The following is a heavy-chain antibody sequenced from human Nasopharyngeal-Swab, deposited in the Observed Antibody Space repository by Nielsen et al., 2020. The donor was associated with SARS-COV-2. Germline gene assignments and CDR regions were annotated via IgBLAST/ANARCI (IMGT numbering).Heavy chain of an antibody. CDR3: ATEGPHIAKYYYYMDV. CDR1: GFTFSSYS. CDR2: ISSSSSYI. V-gene: IGHV3-21*01. D-gene: IGHD5-18*01. J-gene: IGHJ6*03. Sequence: GESLKISCAASGFTFSSYSMNWVRQAQGKGLEWVSSISSSSSYIYYADSVKGRFTISRDNAKNSLYLQMNSLRAEDTAVYYCATEGPHIAKYYYYMDVWGKGTTVTVSS.